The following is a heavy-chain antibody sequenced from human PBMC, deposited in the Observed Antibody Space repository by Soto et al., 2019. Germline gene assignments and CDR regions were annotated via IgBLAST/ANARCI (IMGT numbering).Heavy chain of an antibody. J-gene: IGHJ6*03. Sequence: GESLKISCKGSGYSFTSYWIGWVRQMPGKGLEWMGIIYPGDSDTRYSPSFQGQVTISADKSISTAYLQWSSLKASDTAMYYCARLPTERYSSSWYSNYYYYMDVWGKGTTVTVSS. CDR2: IYPGDSDT. CDR3: ARLPTERYSSSWYSNYYYYMDV. D-gene: IGHD6-13*01. V-gene: IGHV5-51*01. CDR1: GYSFTSYW.